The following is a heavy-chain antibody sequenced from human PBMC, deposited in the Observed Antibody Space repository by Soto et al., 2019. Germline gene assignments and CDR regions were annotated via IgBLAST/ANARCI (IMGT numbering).Heavy chain of an antibody. CDR3: ARREGDYGGGMDV. CDR1: GYSFSSYW. J-gene: IGHJ6*02. D-gene: IGHD4-17*01. CDR2: IDPSDSYT. V-gene: IGHV5-10-1*01. Sequence: GESLKICFKGSGYSFSSYWISWVRQMPGKGLEWMGRIDPSDSYTNYSPSFKGHVTISADKSISTAYLQWSSLKASDTAMYYCARREGDYGGGMDVWGQGTTVTVSS.